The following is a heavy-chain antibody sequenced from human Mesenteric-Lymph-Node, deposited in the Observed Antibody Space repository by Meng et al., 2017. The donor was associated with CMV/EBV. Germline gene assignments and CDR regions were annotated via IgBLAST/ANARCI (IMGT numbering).Heavy chain of an antibody. CDR2: INSDGSST. Sequence: GESLKISCAASGLTFSGYWMHWVRQAPGKGLVWVSRINSDGSSTSYADSVKGRFTISRDNAKNTLYLQMNSLRAEDTAVYYCARAQFDPWGQGTLVTVSS. J-gene: IGHJ5*02. V-gene: IGHV3-74*01. CDR3: ARAQFDP. CDR1: GLTFSGYW.